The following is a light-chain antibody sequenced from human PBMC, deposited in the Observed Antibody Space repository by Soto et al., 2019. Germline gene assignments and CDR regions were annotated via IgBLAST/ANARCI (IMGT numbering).Light chain of an antibody. V-gene: IGKV3-11*01. Sequence: EIVLTQSPATLSLSPGERATLSCRASQSISSYLAWYQQKPGQAPRLLIYDAVIRATVIPARFSGSGSGTDFTLTISSLEPEDFAIYYCQQRSNWLTFGGGTRVEIK. CDR3: QQRSNWLT. CDR1: QSISSY. J-gene: IGKJ4*01. CDR2: DAV.